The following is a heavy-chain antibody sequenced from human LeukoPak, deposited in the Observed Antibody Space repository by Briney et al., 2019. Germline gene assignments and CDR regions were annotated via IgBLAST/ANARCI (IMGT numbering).Heavy chain of an antibody. CDR3: AKSPVSSCRGSFCYPFDY. J-gene: IGHJ4*02. D-gene: IGHD2-15*01. CDR1: GFTFSTYA. V-gene: IGHV3-23*01. CDR2: ISGSDDGT. Sequence: GGSLRLSCAASGFTFSTYAMSWVRQIPGKGLEWVSAISGSDDGTYYADSVKGRFTISRDNSRDTLYLQMNTLRAEDTAVYFCAKSPVSSCRGSFCYPFDYWGQGNLVTVSS.